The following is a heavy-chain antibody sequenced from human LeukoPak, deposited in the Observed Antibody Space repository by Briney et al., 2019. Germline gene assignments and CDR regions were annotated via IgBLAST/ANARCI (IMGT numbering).Heavy chain of an antibody. V-gene: IGHV1-24*01. CDR1: GYTLTELS. CDR3: ATALSITMIRVHYMDV. CDR2: FDPEDGET. D-gene: IGHD3-22*01. Sequence: ASVKVSCKVSGYTLTELSMHWVRRAPGKGLEWMGGFDPEDGETIYAQKFQGRVTMTEDTSTDTAYMELSSLRSEDTAVYYCATALSITMIRVHYMDVWGKGTTVTVYS. J-gene: IGHJ6*03.